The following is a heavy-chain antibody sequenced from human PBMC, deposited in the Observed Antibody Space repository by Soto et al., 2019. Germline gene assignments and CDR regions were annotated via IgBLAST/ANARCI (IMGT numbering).Heavy chain of an antibody. CDR1: GFIFSSYS. J-gene: IGHJ6*02. D-gene: IGHD2-2*01. CDR3: ARDDVVVLDV. Sequence: EVQLVESGGGLVKPGGSLRLSCAASGFIFSSYSMNWVRQAPGKGLEWVSSISSSGSSIYYADSVRGRFTTSRDNAKNSLYLQLNILRDEDTALYYCARDDVVVLDVWGQGTTVTVAS. V-gene: IGHV3-21*06. CDR2: ISSSGSSI.